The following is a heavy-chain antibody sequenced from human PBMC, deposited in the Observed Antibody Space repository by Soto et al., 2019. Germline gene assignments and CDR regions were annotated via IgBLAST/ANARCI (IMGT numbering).Heavy chain of an antibody. CDR1: GFTFNSYS. D-gene: IGHD2-15*01. V-gene: IGHV3-48*02. CDR3: ARGYCNGGSCYPGIY. CDR2: ITGSSSAI. Sequence: EVHLVESGGGSVQPGGSLRLSCAASGFTFNSYSMHWVRQAPGKGLEWVSYITGSSSAIYYADSVKGRFTISRDNAKNSLPLQMNSLRDEDTAVYDCARGYCNGGSCYPGIYWGQGTLVSVSS. J-gene: IGHJ4*02.